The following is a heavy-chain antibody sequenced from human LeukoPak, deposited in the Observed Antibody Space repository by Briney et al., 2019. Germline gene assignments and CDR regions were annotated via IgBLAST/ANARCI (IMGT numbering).Heavy chain of an antibody. Sequence: SVKVSCKASGGTFSSYAISWVRQAPGQGLERIGSIIPIFGTTNYAQKLQSRVTITTDESTSTAYMEMSSLRSEDTAVYYCARDRGYSYVQDAFDIWGQGTMVTVSS. CDR2: IIPIFGTT. CDR3: ARDRGYSYVQDAFDI. D-gene: IGHD5-18*01. J-gene: IGHJ3*02. CDR1: GGTFSSYA. V-gene: IGHV1-69*05.